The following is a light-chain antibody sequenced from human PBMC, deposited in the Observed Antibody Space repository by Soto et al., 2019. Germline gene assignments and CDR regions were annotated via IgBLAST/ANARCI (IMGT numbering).Light chain of an antibody. CDR3: QRYGSSPLT. V-gene: IGKV3-20*01. J-gene: IGKJ4*01. CDR1: QTVSSNY. Sequence: EIVLTQSPGTLSLSPGERATLSCRASQTVSSNYLAWYKQKPGQAPRLPIYDASSRATGIPDRFSGSGSGTDFTLTISRLEPEDFAVYYCQRYGSSPLTFGGGTKVEI. CDR2: DAS.